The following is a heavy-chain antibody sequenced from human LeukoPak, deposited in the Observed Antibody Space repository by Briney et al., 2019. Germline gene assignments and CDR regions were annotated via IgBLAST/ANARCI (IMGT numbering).Heavy chain of an antibody. V-gene: IGHV3-30*18. D-gene: IGHD6-13*01. CDR2: ISYDGSNK. Sequence: GRSLRLSCAASGFTFSSYGMHWVRQAPGKGLEWVAVISYDGSNKYYADSVKGRFTISRDNSKNTLYLQMNSLRAEDTAVYYCAKSYSSSWRDEYFDYWGQGTLVTVSS. CDR1: GFTFSSYG. CDR3: AKSYSSSWRDEYFDY. J-gene: IGHJ4*02.